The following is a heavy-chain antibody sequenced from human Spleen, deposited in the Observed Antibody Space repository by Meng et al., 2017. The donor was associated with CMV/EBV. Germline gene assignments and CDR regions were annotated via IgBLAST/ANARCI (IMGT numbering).Heavy chain of an antibody. CDR1: GFTFSSYW. V-gene: IGHV3-7*01. CDR2: IKQDGSEK. J-gene: IGHJ6*02. CDR3: ARDLPEVDYGMDV. D-gene: IGHD2-15*01. Sequence: GESLKISCVASGFTFSSYWMSWVRQAPGKGLEWVANIKQDGSEKYYVDSVKGRFTISRDNAKNSLYLQMNSLRAEDTAVYYCARDLPEVDYGMDVWGQGTTVTVSS.